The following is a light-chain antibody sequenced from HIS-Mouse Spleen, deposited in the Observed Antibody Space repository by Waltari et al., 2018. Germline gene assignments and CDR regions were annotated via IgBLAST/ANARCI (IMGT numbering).Light chain of an antibody. CDR1: SSDVGGYNY. V-gene: IGLV2-14*01. J-gene: IGLJ2*01. CDR3: SSYTSSSTSVV. Sequence: QSALTQPASVSGSPGQSITISCTGTSSDVGGYNYVSWYQQHPGKAPNPMIYEISNRPSGVSNRLSGSKSGNAASLTISGLQAEDEAYYYCSSYTSSSTSVVFGGGTKLTVL. CDR2: EIS.